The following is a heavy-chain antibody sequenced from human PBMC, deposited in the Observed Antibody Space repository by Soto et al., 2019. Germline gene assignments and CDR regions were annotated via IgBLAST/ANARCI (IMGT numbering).Heavy chain of an antibody. V-gene: IGHV1-2*04. CDR2: INPNSGGT. CDR3: AREPRITMVRGVIKDSYYFDY. D-gene: IGHD3-10*01. CDR1: GYTFTGYY. J-gene: IGHJ4*02. Sequence: ASVKLSCKASGYTFTGYYMHWGRQAPGQGLEWMGWINPNSGGTNYAQKFQGWVTMTRDTSISTAYMELSRLRSDDTAVYYCAREPRITMVRGVIKDSYYFDYWGQGTLVTVSS.